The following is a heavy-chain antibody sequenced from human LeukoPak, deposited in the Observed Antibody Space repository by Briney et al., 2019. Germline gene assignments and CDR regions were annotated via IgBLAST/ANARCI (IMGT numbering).Heavy chain of an antibody. CDR1: GFTFSSYS. V-gene: IGHV3-48*04. J-gene: IGHJ4*02. CDR2: ISSFSSAI. Sequence: PGGSLRLSCAASGFTFSSYSMNWVRQAPGKGLEWVSYISSFSSAIYYADSVKGRFTISRDNANNSLYLQMNSLRVEDTAVYYCARDRGGWFGYWGQGTLVTVSS. D-gene: IGHD6-19*01. CDR3: ARDRGGWFGY.